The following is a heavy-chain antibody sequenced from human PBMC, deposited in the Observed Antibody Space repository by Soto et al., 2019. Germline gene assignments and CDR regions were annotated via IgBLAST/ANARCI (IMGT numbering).Heavy chain of an antibody. V-gene: IGHV4-34*01. Sequence: PSETLSLTCAVYGGSFSGYYWSWIRQPPGKGLEWIGEINHSGSTNYNPSLKSRVTISVDTSKNQFSLKLSSVTAADTAVYYCARARGFLEQARHYYMDVWGKGTTVTVSS. CDR3: ARARGFLEQARHYYMDV. CDR2: INHSGST. J-gene: IGHJ6*03. D-gene: IGHD3-3*01. CDR1: GGSFSGYY.